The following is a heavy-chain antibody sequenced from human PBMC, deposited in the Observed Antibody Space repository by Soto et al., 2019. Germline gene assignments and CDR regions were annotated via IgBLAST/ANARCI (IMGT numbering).Heavy chain of an antibody. CDR3: PRRAHSRSWAPEVSWFDP. D-gene: IGHD6-13*01. Sequence: GESLKISCKGSVYSFTSYWIGWVRQMRGKGLEWMGISYPGDSHTRYSPSFQGQGSISADKSVSTAYLQWSSLKASDTAVYYCPRRAHSRSWAPEVSWFDPWGQGALVTVSS. CDR2: SYPGDSHT. J-gene: IGHJ5*02. V-gene: IGHV5-51*01. CDR1: VYSFTSYW.